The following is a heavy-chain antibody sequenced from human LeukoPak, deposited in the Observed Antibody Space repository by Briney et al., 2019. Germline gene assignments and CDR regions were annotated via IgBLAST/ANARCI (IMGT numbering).Heavy chain of an antibody. Sequence: ASVKVSCKASGYTFTSYYMYWVRQAPGQGLEWMGIINPGDGTKYYIPKFKGRVTMTRDTSTSTVYMELSSLRSEDTAVYYCVRGGLMGRGGPDHWGQGTLVTVSS. CDR2: INPGDGTK. J-gene: IGHJ4*02. CDR3: VRGGLMGRGGPDH. CDR1: GYTFTSYY. V-gene: IGHV1-46*01. D-gene: IGHD2-15*01.